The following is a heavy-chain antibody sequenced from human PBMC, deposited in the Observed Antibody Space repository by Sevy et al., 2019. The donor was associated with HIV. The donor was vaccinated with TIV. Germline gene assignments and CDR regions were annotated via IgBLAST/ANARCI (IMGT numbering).Heavy chain of an antibody. CDR2: ISGSGGST. CDR3: AKDTSGGDTMIVVARKPADAFDI. CDR1: GFTFSSYA. V-gene: IGHV3-23*01. Sequence: GGSLRLSCAASGFTFSSYAMSWVRQAPGKGLEWVSAISGSGGSTYYADSVKGRFTISRDNSKNTLYLQMNSLRAEDMAVYYCAKDTSGGDTMIVVARKPADAFDIWGQGTMVTVSS. J-gene: IGHJ3*02. D-gene: IGHD3-22*01.